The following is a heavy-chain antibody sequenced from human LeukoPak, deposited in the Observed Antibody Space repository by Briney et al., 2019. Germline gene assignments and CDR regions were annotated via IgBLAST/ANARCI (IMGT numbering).Heavy chain of an antibody. CDR1: GFTFDDYA. CDR2: ISWNSGSI. V-gene: IGHV3-9*01. Sequence: GGSLRLSCAASGFTFDDYAMHWVRQAPGKGLEWVSGISWNSGSIGYADSVKGRFTISRDNAKNSLYLQMNSLRAEDTAVYYCARDSSAGNGDHYFDYWGQGTLVTVSS. D-gene: IGHD4-17*01. CDR3: ARDSSAGNGDHYFDY. J-gene: IGHJ4*02.